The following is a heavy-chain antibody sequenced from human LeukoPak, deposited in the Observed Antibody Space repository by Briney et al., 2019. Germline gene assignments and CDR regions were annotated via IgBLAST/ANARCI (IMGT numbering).Heavy chain of an antibody. Sequence: PGGSLRLSCAASGFTFSFYWMHWVRQTPGKGLVWVSRINSDGGSTGYADSVKGRFTISRDNARNALYLQMNTLRAEDTAVYYCARDLSSSGDHWGQGTLVTVSS. CDR1: GFTFSFYW. CDR2: INSDGGST. V-gene: IGHV3-74*01. D-gene: IGHD6-19*01. CDR3: ARDLSSSGDH. J-gene: IGHJ4*02.